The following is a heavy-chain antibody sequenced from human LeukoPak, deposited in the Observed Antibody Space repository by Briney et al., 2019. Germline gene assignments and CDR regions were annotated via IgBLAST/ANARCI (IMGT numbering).Heavy chain of an antibody. V-gene: IGHV3-7*04. CDR2: IKQDESEK. CDR3: ARDHYYRSGSYYVY. CDR1: GFTFSSYW. Sequence: GGSLRLSCAASGFTFSSYWMSWVRQAPGKGLEWVANIKQDESEKYYVDSVKGRFTISRDNAKNSLYLQMNSLRAEDTAVYYCARDHYYRSGSYYVYWGQGTLVTVSS. D-gene: IGHD3-10*01. J-gene: IGHJ4*02.